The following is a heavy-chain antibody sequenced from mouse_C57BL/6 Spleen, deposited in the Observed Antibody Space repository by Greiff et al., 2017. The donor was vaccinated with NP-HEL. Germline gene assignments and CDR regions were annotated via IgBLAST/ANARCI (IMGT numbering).Heavy chain of an antibody. Sequence: EVKLMESGGGLVKPGGSLKLSCAASGFTFSDYGMHWVRQAPEKGLEWVAYISSGSSTIYYADTVKGRFTISRDNAKNTLFLQMTSLRSEDTAMYYCARAQLLYAMDYWGQGTSVTVSS. CDR3: ARAQLLYAMDY. V-gene: IGHV5-17*01. J-gene: IGHJ4*01. CDR1: GFTFSDYG. CDR2: ISSGSSTI. D-gene: IGHD2-1*01.